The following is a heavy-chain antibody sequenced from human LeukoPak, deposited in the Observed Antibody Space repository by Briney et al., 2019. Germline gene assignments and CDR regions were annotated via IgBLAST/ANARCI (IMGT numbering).Heavy chain of an antibody. CDR1: GFTVSSNY. D-gene: IGHD5-24*01. CDR3: ARDRSDGNYYMVV. CDR2: IHGGGST. Sequence: GGSLRLSCAASGFTVSSNYMSWVRQAPGKGLGWVSVIHGGGSTSYADSVKGRFTISRDKSKNTLYLQMNSVRADDTAVYYCARDRSDGNYYMVVWGKGTTVIVSS. V-gene: IGHV3-53*01. J-gene: IGHJ6*03.